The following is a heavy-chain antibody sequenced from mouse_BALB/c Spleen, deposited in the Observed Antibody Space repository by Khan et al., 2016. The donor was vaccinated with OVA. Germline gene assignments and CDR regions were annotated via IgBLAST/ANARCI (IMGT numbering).Heavy chain of an antibody. J-gene: IGHJ4*01. CDR3: ARAYYGNYREAMDY. D-gene: IGHD2-10*01. CDR2: IWPGGST. Sequence: QVQLKVSGPGLVAPSQSLSITCTVSGFSLTTYGVHWVRQPPGKGLEWLGIIWPGGSTNYNSALMSRLSISKDNSKSQVFLKMNSLQTDDTARYYCARAYYGNYREAMDYWGQGTSVTVSS. CDR1: GFSLTTYG. V-gene: IGHV2-9*02.